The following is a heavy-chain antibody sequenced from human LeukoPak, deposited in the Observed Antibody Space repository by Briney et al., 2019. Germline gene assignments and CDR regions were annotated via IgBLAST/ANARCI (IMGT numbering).Heavy chain of an antibody. D-gene: IGHD3-22*01. CDR3: ARNVGSGYSPSYFDY. CDR1: GFTVSSNY. J-gene: IGHJ4*02. Sequence: GGSLRLSCAASGFTVSSNYMSWVRQAPGKGLEWVSVIYSGGSTYYADSVKGRFTISRDNSKNTLYLQMNSLRAEDTAVYYCARNVGSGYSPSYFDYWGQRTLVTVSS. CDR2: IYSGGST. V-gene: IGHV3-53*01.